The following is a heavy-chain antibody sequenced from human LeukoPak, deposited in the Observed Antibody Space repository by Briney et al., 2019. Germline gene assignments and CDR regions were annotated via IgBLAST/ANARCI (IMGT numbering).Heavy chain of an antibody. CDR1: GFTFSSYE. V-gene: IGHV3-48*03. Sequence: GGSLRLSCAASGFTFSSYEMNWVRQAPGKGLEWVSYISFSGSTIYYADSVKGRFTISRDNAKNSLYVQMNSLRAEDTAVYYCARGGYYDSSGYYYVGYFHHWGQGTLVTVSS. CDR3: ARGGYYDSSGYYYVGYFHH. D-gene: IGHD3-22*01. J-gene: IGHJ1*01. CDR2: ISFSGSTI.